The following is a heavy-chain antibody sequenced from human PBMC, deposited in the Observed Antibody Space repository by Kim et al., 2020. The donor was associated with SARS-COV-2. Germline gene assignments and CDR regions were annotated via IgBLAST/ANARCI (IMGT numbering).Heavy chain of an antibody. CDR2: ISGDTIHT. J-gene: IGHJ4*02. CDR1: GFTFSDYY. V-gene: IGHV3-11*05. D-gene: IGHD5-12*01. Sequence: GGSLRLFCAASGFTFSDYYMHWIRQAPGKALEWVGHISGDTIHTFYADSVQGRFTISRDNAKNSLYLQLNSVRAEDTAVYYCAREYSAFEYWGQGTLVTV. CDR3: AREYSAFEY.